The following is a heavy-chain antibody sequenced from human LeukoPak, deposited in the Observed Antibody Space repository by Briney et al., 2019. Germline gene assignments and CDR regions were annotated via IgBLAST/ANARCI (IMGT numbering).Heavy chain of an antibody. J-gene: IGHJ4*02. V-gene: IGHV4-4*07. D-gene: IGHD1-26*01. CDR1: GGSISDYY. CDR2: VYTSGGI. Sequence: SETLSLTCTVSGGSISDYYWSWIRQPAEKGLECIGRVYTSGGIDHNPSFKSRVTLSVDKSKNQFFLKLTSVTAADTAVYYCAGRDYWGQGTLVTVSS. CDR3: AGRDY.